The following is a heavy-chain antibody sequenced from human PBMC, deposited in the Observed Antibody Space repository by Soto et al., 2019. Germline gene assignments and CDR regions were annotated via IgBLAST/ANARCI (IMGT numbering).Heavy chain of an antibody. CDR2: IYFSGYT. V-gene: IGHV4-39*01. CDR1: GGSISSSSYY. Sequence: PSETLSLTCTVSGGSISSSSYYWGWIRQPPGKGLDWFWSIYFSGYTYYNPSLKSRVTISVYTSKNQFSLKLSSVTAADTAVYYCARHNGPLYVGYYYDMDVWGQGTTVTVSS. CDR3: ARHNGPLYVGYYYDMDV. D-gene: IGHD3-16*01. J-gene: IGHJ6*02.